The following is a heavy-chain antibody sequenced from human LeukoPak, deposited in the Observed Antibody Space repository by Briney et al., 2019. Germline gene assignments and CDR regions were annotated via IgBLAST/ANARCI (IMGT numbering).Heavy chain of an antibody. CDR1: GGSISSYY. CDR3: ARWPYGGYYYGSGSYSFSGWFDP. CDR2: VYKSGDT. Sequence: SETLSLTCAVSGGSISSYYWNWIRQSPGKGLEWLGCVYKSGDTKYNPSLESRVTISVDTFKNHFSLRLTSVTAADTAVYYCARWPYGGYYYGSGSYSFSGWFDPWGQGTLVTVSS. V-gene: IGHV4-59*01. D-gene: IGHD3-10*01. J-gene: IGHJ5*02.